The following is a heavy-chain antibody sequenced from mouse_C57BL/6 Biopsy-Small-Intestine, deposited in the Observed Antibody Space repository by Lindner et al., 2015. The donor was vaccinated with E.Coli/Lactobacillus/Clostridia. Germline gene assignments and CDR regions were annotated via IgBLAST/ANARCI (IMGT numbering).Heavy chain of an antibody. J-gene: IGHJ2*01. V-gene: IGHV1-66*01. CDR2: IYPGSGNT. Sequence: VQLQESGPELVKPGASVKISCKASGYSFTIYYIHWVKQRPGQGLEWIGWIYPGSGNTKYNEKFKGKATLTADTSSSTAYMQLSSLTSEDSAVYYCARGGYRGYFDYWGQGTTLTVSS. D-gene: IGHD2-14*01. CDR3: ARGGYRGYFDY. CDR1: GYSFTIYY.